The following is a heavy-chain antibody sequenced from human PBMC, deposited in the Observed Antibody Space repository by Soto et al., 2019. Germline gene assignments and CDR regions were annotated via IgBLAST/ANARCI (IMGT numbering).Heavy chain of an antibody. D-gene: IGHD4-17*01. CDR1: GFTFSNYA. J-gene: IGHJ4*02. Sequence: GGSLRLSCAASGFTFSNYAMSWVRQAPGKGLEWVSGISGSGGTTYDGDSVKGRFTISRDNSKNTLYLQMNSLRAEDTAVYYFAKLRTYGDSLSSFDYGGQGPRVTFPS. CDR2: ISGSGGTT. V-gene: IGHV3-23*01. CDR3: AKLRTYGDSLSSFDY.